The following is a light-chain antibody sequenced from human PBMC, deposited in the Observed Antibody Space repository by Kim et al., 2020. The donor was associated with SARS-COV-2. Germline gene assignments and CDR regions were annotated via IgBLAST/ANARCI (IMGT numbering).Light chain of an antibody. CDR2: AAS. J-gene: IGKJ1*01. CDR1: HNIIRD. CDR3: QQYNKWPPWT. Sequence: TQSPANLSVSPGDTITLSCRASHNIIRDLAWYQHRPGLAPTLLIYAASTRPTGIPARFSGSGSGTEFTLTISGLQSGDIGFYYCQQYNKWPPWTFGQGTKVDIK. V-gene: IGKV3-15*01.